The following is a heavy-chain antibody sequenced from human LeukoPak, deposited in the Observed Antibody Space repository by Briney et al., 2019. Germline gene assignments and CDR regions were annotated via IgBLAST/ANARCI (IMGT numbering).Heavy chain of an antibody. V-gene: IGHV1-2*06. CDR1: GYSSNAYY. CDR2: INPNSGDT. J-gene: IGHJ5*02. Sequence: ASVKVSCKASGYSSNAYYIHWVRQAPGQGLEWMGRINPNSGDTNFAQRFQGRVTMTRDTSISTAYMELSRLMPDDTDTAVYYCARAYYYDSSAYYYDPWGQGSLVTVSS. D-gene: IGHD3-22*01. CDR3: ARAYYYDSSAYYYDP.